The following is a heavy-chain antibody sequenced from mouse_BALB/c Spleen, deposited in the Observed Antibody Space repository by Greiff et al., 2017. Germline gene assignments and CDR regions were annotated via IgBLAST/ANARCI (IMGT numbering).Heavy chain of an antibody. CDR1: GFTFSSYG. J-gene: IGHJ3*01. D-gene: IGHD2-4*01. CDR3: ARGDYEYDGAY. V-gene: IGHV5-6*02. CDR2: ISSGGSYT. Sequence: EGKLVESGGDLVKPGGSLKLSCAASGFTFSSYGMSWVRQTPDKRLEWVAPISSGGSYTYYPDSVKGRFTISRDNAKNTLYLQMSSRKTEDTAVYYCARGDYEYDGAYWGQGTLVTVSA.